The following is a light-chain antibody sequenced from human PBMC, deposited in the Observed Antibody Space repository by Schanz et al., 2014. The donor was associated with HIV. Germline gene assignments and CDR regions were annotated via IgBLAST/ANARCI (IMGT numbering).Light chain of an antibody. V-gene: IGLV2-8*01. CDR3: SSYAGSNNLL. J-gene: IGLJ2*01. Sequence: QSVLTQPPSASGSPGQSVTISCTGTSSDVGGYNYVSWYQQHPGNAPKLLIFEVAKRPSGVPGRFSGSKSGNTASLSISGLQAEDEADYYCSSYAGSNNLLFGGGTKLTVL. CDR2: EVA. CDR1: SSDVGGYNY.